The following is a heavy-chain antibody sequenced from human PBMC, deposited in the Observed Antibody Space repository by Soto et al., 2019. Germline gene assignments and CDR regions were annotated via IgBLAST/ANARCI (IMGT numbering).Heavy chain of an antibody. CDR3: ARHFSSGPLSGWYDY. Sequence: PGESLKISCKGSGYSFTSYWIGWVRQMPGKGLEWMGIIYPGDSDTGYSPSFQGQVTISADKSISTAYLQWSSLKASDTAMYYCARHFSSGPLSGWYDYWGQGTLVTVSS. CDR2: IYPGDSDT. J-gene: IGHJ4*02. D-gene: IGHD6-19*01. CDR1: GYSFTSYW. V-gene: IGHV5-51*01.